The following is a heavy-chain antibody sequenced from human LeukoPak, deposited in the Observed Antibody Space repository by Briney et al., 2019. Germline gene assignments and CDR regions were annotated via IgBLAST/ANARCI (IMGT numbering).Heavy chain of an antibody. V-gene: IGHV4-59*01. CDR2: IYYSGST. Sequence: SETLSLTCTVSGGSISSYYWSWIRQPPGKGLEWIGYIYYSGSTNYNPSLKSRVTISVDTSKNQFSLKLSSVTAADTAVYYCARGAPPFYYFDYWGQGTLVTVSS. CDR3: ARGAPPFYYFDY. J-gene: IGHJ4*02. CDR1: GGSISSYY.